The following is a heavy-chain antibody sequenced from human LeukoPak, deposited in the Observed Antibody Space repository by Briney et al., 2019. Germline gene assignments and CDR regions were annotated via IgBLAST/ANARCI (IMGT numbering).Heavy chain of an antibody. V-gene: IGHV4-39*07. CDR2: IYYSGST. CDR3: ARDRHSGPFDY. D-gene: IGHD2-15*01. Sequence: PSETLSLTCTVSGGSISSSSYYWGWIRQPPGKGLEWIGSIYYSGSTYYNPSLKSRVTISVDTSRNQFSLKLSSVTAADTAVYYCARDRHSGPFDYWGQGTLVTVSS. J-gene: IGHJ4*02. CDR1: GGSISSSSYY.